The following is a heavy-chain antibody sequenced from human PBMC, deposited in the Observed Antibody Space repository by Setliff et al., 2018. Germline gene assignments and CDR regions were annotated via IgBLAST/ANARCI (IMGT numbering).Heavy chain of an antibody. D-gene: IGHD1-26*01. CDR1: GFTFSEEW. CDR2: IKSEIAGGTT. Sequence: LRLSCAASGFTFSEEWMSWVRQAPGKGLEWIGSIKSEIAGGTTDYGAPVKGRFTISRDDSKNTLLLQMNNLKTEDTALYYCTTAHYTGNSRTLDFWGPGTLVTVSS. CDR3: TTAHYTGNSRTLDF. J-gene: IGHJ4*02. V-gene: IGHV3-15*01.